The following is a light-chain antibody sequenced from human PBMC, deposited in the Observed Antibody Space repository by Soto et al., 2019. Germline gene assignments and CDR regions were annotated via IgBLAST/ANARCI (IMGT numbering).Light chain of an antibody. V-gene: IGKV1-39*01. CDR1: QSISSY. Sequence: DIQMTQSPSSLSASVGDRVTITCRASQSISSYLNWYQQKPGKAPKLLIYAPSSLLSGVPSRFSGRGSGTDCTLTISSLQPEDFATYYCQQSYSTLGGFTCGSGTKVDIK. CDR3: QQSYSTLGGFT. CDR2: APS. J-gene: IGKJ3*01.